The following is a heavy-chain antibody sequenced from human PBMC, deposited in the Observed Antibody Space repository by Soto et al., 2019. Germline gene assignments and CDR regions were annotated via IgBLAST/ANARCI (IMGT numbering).Heavy chain of an antibody. D-gene: IGHD3-16*02. CDR2: INPSGGST. CDR1: GYTFTSYY. CDR3: ARQWIWGSYRHQSDPIDAFDI. V-gene: IGHV1-46*01. Sequence: ASVKVSCKASGYTFTSYYMHWVRQAPGQGLEWMGIINPSGGSTSYAQKFQGRVTMTRDTSTSTVYMELSSLRSEDTAGYYCARQWIWGSYRHQSDPIDAFDIWGQGTMVTVSS. J-gene: IGHJ3*02.